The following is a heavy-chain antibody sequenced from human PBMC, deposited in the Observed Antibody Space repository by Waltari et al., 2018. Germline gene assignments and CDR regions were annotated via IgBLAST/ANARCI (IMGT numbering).Heavy chain of an antibody. CDR2: IYYSGST. CDR1: GGSISSSSYY. CDR3: ARIESSYYYDSSGDEYFDY. Sequence: QLQLQESGPGLVKPSETLSLTCTVSGGSISSSSYYWGWLRQPPGKGLEWIGSIYYSGSTYYNPSLKSRVTISVDTSKNQFSLKLSSVTAADTAVYYCARIESSYYYDSSGDEYFDYWGQGTLVTVSS. V-gene: IGHV4-39*07. D-gene: IGHD3-22*01. J-gene: IGHJ4*02.